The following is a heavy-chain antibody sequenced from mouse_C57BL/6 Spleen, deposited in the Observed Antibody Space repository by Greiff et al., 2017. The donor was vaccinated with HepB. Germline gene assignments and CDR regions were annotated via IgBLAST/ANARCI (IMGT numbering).Heavy chain of an antibody. D-gene: IGHD4-1*02. V-gene: IGHV1-55*01. J-gene: IGHJ4*01. CDR3: ARTSPQLGRYYAMDY. CDR2: IYPGSGST. CDR1: GYTFTSYW. Sequence: QVQPQQPGAELVKPGASVKMSCKASGYTFTSYWITWVKQRPGQGLEWIGDIYPGSGSTNYNEKFKSKATLTVDTSSSTAYMQLSSLTSEDSAVYYCARTSPQLGRYYAMDYWGQGTSVTVSS.